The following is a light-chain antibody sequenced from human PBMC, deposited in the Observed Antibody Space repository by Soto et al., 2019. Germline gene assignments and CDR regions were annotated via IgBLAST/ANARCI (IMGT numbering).Light chain of an antibody. CDR1: QSVSSY. Sequence: EIVLTHSQATLSLSPCERATLSPRASQSVSSYLAWYQQKPGQAPRLLIYDASNRATGIPARFSGSGSGTDFTLTISSLEPEDFAVYYCQQRSSWITFGQGTRLEIK. J-gene: IGKJ5*01. CDR3: QQRSSWIT. CDR2: DAS. V-gene: IGKV3-11*01.